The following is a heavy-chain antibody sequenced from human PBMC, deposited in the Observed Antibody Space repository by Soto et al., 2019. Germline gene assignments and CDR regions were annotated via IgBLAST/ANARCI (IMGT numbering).Heavy chain of an antibody. Sequence: ASVKVSCKASGYTFTSYGISWVRQAPGQGLEWMGWISAYNGNKNYAQKLQGRVTMTTDTYTSTAYMELRSLRSDDTAVYYCARDYSGSGSYWRALDYYYGMDVWGQGTTVTVSS. CDR3: ARDYSGSGSYWRALDYYYGMDV. CDR1: GYTFTSYG. D-gene: IGHD3-10*01. CDR2: ISAYNGNK. J-gene: IGHJ6*02. V-gene: IGHV1-18*01.